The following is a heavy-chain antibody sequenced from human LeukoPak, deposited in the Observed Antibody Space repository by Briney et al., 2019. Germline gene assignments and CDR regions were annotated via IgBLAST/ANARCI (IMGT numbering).Heavy chain of an antibody. V-gene: IGHV5-51*01. D-gene: IGHD2-15*01. J-gene: IGHJ3*02. Sequence: GESLKISCKGSGYSFTSYWNGWVRQMPGKGLELMRIIYPGDSDTSYSPSFQGQVAISADKSISTAYLQWSSLKASDTAMYYCARRGGYCSGGSCLRKSDAFDIWGQGTMVTVSS. CDR2: IYPGDSDT. CDR1: GYSFTSYW. CDR3: ARRGGYCSGGSCLRKSDAFDI.